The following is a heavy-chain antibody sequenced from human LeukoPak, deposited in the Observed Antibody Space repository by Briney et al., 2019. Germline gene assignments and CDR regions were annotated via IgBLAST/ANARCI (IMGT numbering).Heavy chain of an antibody. D-gene: IGHD3-10*01. V-gene: IGHV4-59*01. J-gene: IGHJ2*01. CDR1: GVSISSYY. CDR3: ARDRMGAIMYFDV. CDR2: IYYSGST. Sequence: PSETLSLTCTVSGVSISSYYWSWIRQPPGKGLEWIGYIYYSGSTNYNPSLKSRVTISVDTSKNQFSLKLRFVTAADTAVYYCARDRMGAIMYFDVWGRGTLVTVSS.